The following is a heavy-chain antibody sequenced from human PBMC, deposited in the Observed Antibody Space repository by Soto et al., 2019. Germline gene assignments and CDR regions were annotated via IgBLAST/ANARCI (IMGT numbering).Heavy chain of an antibody. Sequence: QVQLVQSGAEVKKPGASVKVSCKASGYTFTSYEINWVRQATGQGLEWMGWMNPNSGDTGYAQKFQGRVTMTRNTSISTAYMELSSLRSEDTAVYYCAIGELLWFVDLLRWGQGTLVTVSS. CDR1: GYTFTSYE. J-gene: IGHJ4*02. CDR3: AIGELLWFVDLLR. CDR2: MNPNSGDT. V-gene: IGHV1-8*01. D-gene: IGHD3-10*01.